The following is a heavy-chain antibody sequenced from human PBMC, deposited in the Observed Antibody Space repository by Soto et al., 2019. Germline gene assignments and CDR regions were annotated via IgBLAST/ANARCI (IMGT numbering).Heavy chain of an antibody. CDR3: TSSYSTSSSPDY. V-gene: IGHV4-59*01. D-gene: IGHD6-6*01. Sequence: NPWETLSLTCSVSGGSMRNYYWNWIRQPPGRGLEWIGYVYHSGSTNYNPSLKSRVSMSVDVSRNHFSLTLHSVTAADTAVYFCTSSYSTSSSPDYWGQGTLVTVSS. CDR2: VYHSGST. CDR1: GGSMRNYY. J-gene: IGHJ4*02.